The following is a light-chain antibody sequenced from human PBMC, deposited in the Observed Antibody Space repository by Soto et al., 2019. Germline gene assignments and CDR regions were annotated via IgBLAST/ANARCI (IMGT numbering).Light chain of an antibody. J-gene: IGKJ4*01. CDR2: LAS. CDR1: QGISSY. CDR3: QYLNSFPLS. Sequence: IPLTQSPSSLSASVGDRVTITCRASQGISSYLAWYQQKPAKPPKLLIYLASTLQSWVPARFSGSGSGTDFSLTISSLQPEDVATYYCQYLNSFPLSFGGGTKVDI. V-gene: IGKV1-9*01.